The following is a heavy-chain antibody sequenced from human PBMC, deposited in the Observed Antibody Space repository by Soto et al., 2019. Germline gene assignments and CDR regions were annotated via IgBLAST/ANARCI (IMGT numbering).Heavy chain of an antibody. CDR3: ARAFGSTDY. CDR2: ISGYNSIT. Sequence: QVQLVQSGAEVKKPGASVKVSCEASGYTFSSYGISWVRQAPGQGFEWMGWISGYNSITRYAQKFQGRVTMTTDTSTSTAYMERRSLRSDDTAVYYCARAFGSTDYWGQGTLVTVSS. D-gene: IGHD6-13*01. V-gene: IGHV1-18*01. J-gene: IGHJ4*02. CDR1: GYTFSSYG.